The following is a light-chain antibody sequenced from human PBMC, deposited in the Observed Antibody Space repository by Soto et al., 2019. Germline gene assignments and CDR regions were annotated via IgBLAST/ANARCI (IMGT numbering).Light chain of an antibody. V-gene: IGKV1-5*01. CDR3: QQYNSFWT. J-gene: IGKJ1*01. CDR1: QSISNW. CDR2: DAS. Sequence: DIQMTQSPSTLPASVGDRVTITCRASQSISNWLAWYQQKPGKAPKLLIYDASSLESGVPSRFSGSGSGTGFTLTISSLQPDDFANYYCQQYNSFWTFGQGTKVDIK.